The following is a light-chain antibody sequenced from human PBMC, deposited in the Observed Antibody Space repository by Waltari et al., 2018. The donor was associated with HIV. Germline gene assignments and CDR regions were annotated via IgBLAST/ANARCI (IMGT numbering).Light chain of an antibody. CDR2: RND. Sequence: QAGLTQPPSVSKDLRQTATLTCTGNNNNVGNQGAACLQQHQGHPPKLLFYRNDNRPSGISERFSASRSVNTASLTITGLQPEDEADYYCSSWDFSLSAWVFGGGTKLTVL. CDR1: NNNVGNQG. J-gene: IGLJ3*02. V-gene: IGLV10-54*01. CDR3: SSWDFSLSAWV.